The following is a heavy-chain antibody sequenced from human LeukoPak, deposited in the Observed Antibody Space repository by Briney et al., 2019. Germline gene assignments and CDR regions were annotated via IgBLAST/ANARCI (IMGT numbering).Heavy chain of an antibody. CDR1: GGTFSSYA. CDR2: IIPIFGTA. V-gene: IGHV1-69*06. J-gene: IGHJ4*02. D-gene: IGHD5-12*01. Sequence: SVKVSCTASGGTFSSYAISWVRQAPGQGLEWMGRIIPIFGTANYAQKFQGRVTITADKSTRTAYMELTSLRSEDKAVYYCATGRTAPRDYRGYDGNFDYWGQGTLVTVSS. CDR3: ATGRTAPRDYRGYDGNFDY.